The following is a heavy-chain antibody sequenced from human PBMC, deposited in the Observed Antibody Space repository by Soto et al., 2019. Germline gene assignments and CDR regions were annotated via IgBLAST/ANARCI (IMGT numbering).Heavy chain of an antibody. D-gene: IGHD1-26*01. CDR1: GGTFSSYA. J-gene: IGHJ6*02. Sequence: QVQLVQSGAEVKKPGSSVKVSCKASGGTFSSYAISWVRQAPGQGLEWMGGIIPIFGTANYAQKFQGRVTITADESTSTAYMELSSLRSEDKAVYYCASPRPDSGSRYDYYCGMDVWGQGTTVTVSS. V-gene: IGHV1-69*01. CDR3: ASPRPDSGSRYDYYCGMDV. CDR2: IIPIFGTA.